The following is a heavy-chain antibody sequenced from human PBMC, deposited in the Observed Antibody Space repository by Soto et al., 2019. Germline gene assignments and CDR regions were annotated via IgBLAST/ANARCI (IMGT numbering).Heavy chain of an antibody. Sequence: PGGSLRLSCAASGFTFSSHAMSWVRQAPGKGLEWVSAISGSGGSTYYADSVKGRFTISRDNSKNTLYLQMNSLRAEDTAVYYYAKPSILGGVIAHRFDYWGQGTLVTVSS. CDR3: AKPSILGGVIAHRFDY. J-gene: IGHJ4*02. D-gene: IGHD3-16*02. CDR1: GFTFSSHA. V-gene: IGHV3-23*01. CDR2: ISGSGGST.